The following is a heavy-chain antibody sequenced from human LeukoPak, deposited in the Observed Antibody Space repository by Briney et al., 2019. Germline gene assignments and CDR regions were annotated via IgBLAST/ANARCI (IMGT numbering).Heavy chain of an antibody. D-gene: IGHD6-19*01. V-gene: IGHV3-21*01. J-gene: IGHJ3*02. CDR3: ARGKIAVAGRGAFDI. CDR1: GFTFSSYS. CDR2: ISSSSSYI. Sequence: GGSLRLSCAASGFTFSSYSMNWVRQAPGKGLEWVSSISSSSSYIYYADSVKGRFTISRYNAKNSLYLQMNSLRAEDTAVYYCARGKIAVAGRGAFDIWGQGTMVTVSS.